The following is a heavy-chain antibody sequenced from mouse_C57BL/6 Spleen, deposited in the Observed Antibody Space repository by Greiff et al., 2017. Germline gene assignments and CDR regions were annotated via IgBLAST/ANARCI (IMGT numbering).Heavy chain of an antibody. Sequence: QVQLKQPGAELVRPGSSVTLSCKASGYTFTSYWMHWVKQRPIKGLEWIGNIDPSDSENHYNQKFKDKATLTVDKSSSTAYMPLSSLTSEDSAVYYCSRSYYDSSYSYYFDYWGQGTTLTVSS. D-gene: IGHD1-1*01. CDR2: IDPSDSEN. CDR3: SRSYYDSSYSYYFDY. J-gene: IGHJ2*01. V-gene: IGHV1-52*01. CDR1: GYTFTSYW.